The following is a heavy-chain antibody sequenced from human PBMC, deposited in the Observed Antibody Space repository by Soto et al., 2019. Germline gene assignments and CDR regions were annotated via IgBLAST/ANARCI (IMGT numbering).Heavy chain of an antibody. CDR2: IDPSDSYT. V-gene: IGHV5-10-1*01. Sequence: GESLKISCEGSGYSFTSYWISWVRQMPGKGLEWMGRIDPSDSYTTYSPSFQGHVTISADKSISTAYLQWGSLKASDTAMYYCARASSCRGDCYKNPFDYWGQGTLVTRLL. CDR1: GYSFTSYW. D-gene: IGHD2-21*02. CDR3: ARASSCRGDCYKNPFDY. J-gene: IGHJ4*02.